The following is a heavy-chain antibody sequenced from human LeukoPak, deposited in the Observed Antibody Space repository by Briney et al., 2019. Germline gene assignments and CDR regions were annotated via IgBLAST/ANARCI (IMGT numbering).Heavy chain of an antibody. CDR1: GYTLTELS. CDR2: FDHGDGET. V-gene: IGHV1-24*01. CDR3: ATYPYYYDSSGYYPFGY. J-gene: IGHJ4*02. Sequence: ASVKVSCKVSGYTLTELSMHWVRQPPGKGLEWMGGFDHGDGETIYAQKFQGRVTMTEDTSTDTPYMELSRLRSEDTAVYYYATYPYYYDSSGYYPFGYWGQGKVVTVSS. D-gene: IGHD3-22*01.